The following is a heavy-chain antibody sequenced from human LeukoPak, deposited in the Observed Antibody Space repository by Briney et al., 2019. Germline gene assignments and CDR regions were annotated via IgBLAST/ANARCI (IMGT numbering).Heavy chain of an antibody. CDR3: ARDRLRSYCSGGSCYYFDY. Sequence: ASVKVSCKASGYTFTGYYMHWVRQAPGQGLEWMGWVNPTSGGTNYAQKFQGRVTMTRDTSISTAYMELSRLRSDDTAVYYCARDRLRSYCSGGSCYYFDYWGQGTLVTVSS. CDR2: VNPTSGGT. D-gene: IGHD2-15*01. CDR1: GYTFTGYY. V-gene: IGHV1-2*02. J-gene: IGHJ4*02.